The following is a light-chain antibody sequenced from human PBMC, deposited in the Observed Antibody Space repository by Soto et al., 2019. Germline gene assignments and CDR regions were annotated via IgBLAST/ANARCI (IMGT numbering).Light chain of an antibody. V-gene: IGKV1-39*01. Sequence: DIQMTQSPSSLSASVGDRVTITCRASQSISTYLNWYQQIPGRAPSLLIYATSNLQTGVPSRFTGSGSGTHFTLTISSLQPQDFATYYCQQSYSTPGTFGQGTKVEIK. CDR1: QSISTY. CDR3: QQSYSTPGT. CDR2: ATS. J-gene: IGKJ1*01.